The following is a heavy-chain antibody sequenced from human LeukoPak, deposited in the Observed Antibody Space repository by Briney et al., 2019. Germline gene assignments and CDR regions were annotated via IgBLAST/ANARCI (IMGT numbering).Heavy chain of an antibody. V-gene: IGHV3-23*01. CDR3: ARSRQSDY. Sequence: GGSLRLSCAASGFTFSTYAMSWVRQAPGKGLEWVSSISGSGITTYHADYVKGRFTISRDKSKNSLYLQMNSLRDEDTAVYYCARSRQSDYWGQGTLVTVSS. J-gene: IGHJ4*02. CDR2: ISGSGITT. CDR1: GFTFSTYA.